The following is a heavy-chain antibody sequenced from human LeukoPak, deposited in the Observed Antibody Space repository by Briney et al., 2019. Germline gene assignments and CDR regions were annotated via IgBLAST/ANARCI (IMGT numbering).Heavy chain of an antibody. J-gene: IGHJ6*03. CDR2: INPNSGGT. CDR3: ARGLGGYYYYMDV. V-gene: IGHV1-2*02. Sequence: ASVKVSCKASGYTFTGYYMHWVRQAPGQGLEWRGWINPNSGGTNYAQKFQGRVTMTRDTSISTAYMELSRLRSDDTAVYYCARGLGGYYYYMDVWGKGTTVTVSS. D-gene: IGHD3-10*01. CDR1: GYTFTGYY.